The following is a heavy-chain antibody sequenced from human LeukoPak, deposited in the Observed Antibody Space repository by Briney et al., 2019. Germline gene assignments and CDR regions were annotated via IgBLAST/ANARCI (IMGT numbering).Heavy chain of an antibody. Sequence: GGTLRLSCAASGFTFSSYGMSWVRQAPGKGLEWVSAISGSGGSTYYADSVKGRFTISRDNSKNTLYLQMNSLRAEDTAVYYCAKDRSGVLWFGELFSFDYWGQGALVTVSS. CDR1: GFTFSSYG. CDR2: ISGSGGST. J-gene: IGHJ4*02. V-gene: IGHV3-23*01. D-gene: IGHD3-10*01. CDR3: AKDRSGVLWFGELFSFDY.